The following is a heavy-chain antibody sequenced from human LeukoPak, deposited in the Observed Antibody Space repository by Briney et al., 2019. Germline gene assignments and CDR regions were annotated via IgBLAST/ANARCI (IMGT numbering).Heavy chain of an antibody. V-gene: IGHV3-23*01. CDR1: GFIFSNYG. CDR2: IRGNAGAT. Sequence: GGSLRLSRAVSGFIFSNYGMSWVRQAPGKGLEWVSAIRGNAGATYYADSVQGRFTIFRDNSKNMLYLQMNSLRVEDTAVYYCAKGHADSSGYYYFGSWGQGTLVTVSS. CDR3: AKGHADSSGYYYFGS. J-gene: IGHJ4*02. D-gene: IGHD3-22*01.